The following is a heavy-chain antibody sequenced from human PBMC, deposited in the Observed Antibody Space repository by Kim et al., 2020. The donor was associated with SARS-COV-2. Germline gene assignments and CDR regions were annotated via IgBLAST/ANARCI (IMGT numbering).Heavy chain of an antibody. CDR3: ARDTLQYDYYYYGMDV. CDR1: GFTFSSYS. Sequence: RGSLRLSCAASGFTFSSYSMNWVRQAPGKGLEWVSSISSSSSYIYYADSVKGRFTISRDNAKNSLYLQMNSLRAEDTAVYYCARDTLQYDYYYYGMDVWGQGTTVTVSS. V-gene: IGHV3-21*01. J-gene: IGHJ6*02. D-gene: IGHD4-4*01. CDR2: ISSSSSYI.